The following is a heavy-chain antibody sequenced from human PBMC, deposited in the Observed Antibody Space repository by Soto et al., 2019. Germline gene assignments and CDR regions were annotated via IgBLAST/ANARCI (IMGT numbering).Heavy chain of an antibody. CDR1: GGSFSGYY. D-gene: IGHD2-2*01. CDR2: INHSGST. V-gene: IGHV4-34*01. Sequence: QVQLQQWGAGLLKPSETLSLTCAVYGGSFSGYYWSWIRQPPGKGLEWIGEINHSGSTNYNPSLMGRVTVSVDPSKNQSSRKLSSVTAADTAGYYCARVRRGVVVPAAKRVWYFDLWGRGTLVTVSS. CDR3: ARVRRGVVVPAAKRVWYFDL. J-gene: IGHJ2*01.